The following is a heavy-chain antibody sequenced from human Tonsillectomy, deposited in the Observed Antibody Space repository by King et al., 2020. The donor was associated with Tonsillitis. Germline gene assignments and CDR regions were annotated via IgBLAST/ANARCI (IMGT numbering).Heavy chain of an antibody. CDR1: GGSVSSGSYY. J-gene: IGHJ4*02. CDR3: AGGFRSDRVDY. CDR2: IYYSGST. Sequence: VQLQESGPGLVKPSETLSLTCTVSGGSVSSGSYYWSWIRQPPGKGLEWIGYIYYSGSTNYNPSLKSRVTISVDTSKNQFSLKLSSVTAADTAVYYCAGGFRSDRVDYWGQGTLVTVSS. V-gene: IGHV4-61*01.